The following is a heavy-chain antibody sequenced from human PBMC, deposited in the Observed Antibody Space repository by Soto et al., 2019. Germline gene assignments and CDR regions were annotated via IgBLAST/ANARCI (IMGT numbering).Heavy chain of an antibody. J-gene: IGHJ6*02. CDR3: ARDATFSYYYGMDV. V-gene: IGHV3-11*01. Sequence: GSLRLSCAASGFTFSDYYMSWIRQAPGKGLEWVSYISSSGSTIYYADSVKGRFTISRDNAKNSLYLQMNSLRAEDTAVYYCARDATFSYYYGMDVWGQGTTVTVSS. CDR2: ISSSGSTI. D-gene: IGHD2-15*01. CDR1: GFTFSDYY.